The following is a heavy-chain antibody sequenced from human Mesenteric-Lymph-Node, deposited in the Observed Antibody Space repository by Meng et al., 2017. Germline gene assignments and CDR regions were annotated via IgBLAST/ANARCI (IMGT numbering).Heavy chain of an antibody. Sequence: GESLKISCAASGFTFDDYTMHWVRQAPGKGLEWVSLISWDGGSTYYADSVKGRFTISRDNAKNTLYLQANSLRAEDTAVYYCASSRYSGYEDYWGQGTLVTVSS. CDR1: GFTFDDYT. D-gene: IGHD5-12*01. CDR2: ISWDGGST. J-gene: IGHJ4*02. V-gene: IGHV3-43*01. CDR3: ASSRYSGYEDY.